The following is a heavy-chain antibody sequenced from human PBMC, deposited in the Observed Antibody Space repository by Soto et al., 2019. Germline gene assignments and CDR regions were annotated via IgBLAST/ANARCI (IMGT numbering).Heavy chain of an antibody. CDR2: ISGSGDKT. V-gene: IGHV3-23*01. CDR1: GFTFSRYP. Sequence: EVQLLESGGNLVQPGGSLRLSCAASGFTFSRYPMSWARQAPGRGLEWVSAISGSGDKTYYAGSVRGRFTISRDNSKDTLYMQMNSLRAEDTAIYYCTKEGSPNSTDETNKVTRARDYWGPGTLVTVSS. D-gene: IGHD4-17*01. J-gene: IGHJ4*02. CDR3: TKEGSPNSTDETNKVTRARDY.